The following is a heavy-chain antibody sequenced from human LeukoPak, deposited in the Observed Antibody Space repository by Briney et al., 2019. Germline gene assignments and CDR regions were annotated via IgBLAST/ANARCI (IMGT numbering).Heavy chain of an antibody. V-gene: IGHV3-23*01. CDR3: ARGFLGGTDQYFDS. CDR2: IGGGGPTT. CDR1: GFTFSNYA. Sequence: GGSLRLSCAASGFTFSNYAMNWVRQAPAKGLEWVSTIGGGGPTTDYADSVKDRFTISRDNSKNTLYLQMNSLRAEDTAVYFCARGFLGGTDQYFDSWGQGTLVTVSS. D-gene: IGHD6-19*01. J-gene: IGHJ4*02.